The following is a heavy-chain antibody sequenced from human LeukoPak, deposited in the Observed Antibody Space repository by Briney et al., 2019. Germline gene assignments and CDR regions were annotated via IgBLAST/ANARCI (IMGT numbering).Heavy chain of an antibody. CDR2: IYPGDSDT. V-gene: IGHV5-51*01. D-gene: IGHD3-16*02. J-gene: IGHJ4*02. Sequence: GESLKISCNGSGYSFTSYWIGWVRRMPGKGREWIGIIYPGDSDTRYSPSFQGQVTISADKSISTAYLQWSSLKASDTAMYYCARRRLGELSSTSFDYWGQGTLVTVSS. CDR1: GYSFTSYW. CDR3: ARRRLGELSSTSFDY.